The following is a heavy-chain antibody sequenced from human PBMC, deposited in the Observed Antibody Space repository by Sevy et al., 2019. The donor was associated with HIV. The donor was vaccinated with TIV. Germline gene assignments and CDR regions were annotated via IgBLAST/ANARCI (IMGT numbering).Heavy chain of an antibody. Sequence: ASVKVSCKVSGYSLTKLSIHWVRQGPGKGLEWMGDFDVQDGETIYAKKFQGRLKMTVDPNTDTAYIELSRLTSEDTAVYYCAAVGLRYCSGSSCYQGDWFDPWGQGSLVTVSS. CDR2: FDVQDGET. V-gene: IGHV1-24*01. J-gene: IGHJ5*02. CDR3: AAVGLRYCSGSSCYQGDWFDP. D-gene: IGHD2-15*01. CDR1: GYSLTKLS.